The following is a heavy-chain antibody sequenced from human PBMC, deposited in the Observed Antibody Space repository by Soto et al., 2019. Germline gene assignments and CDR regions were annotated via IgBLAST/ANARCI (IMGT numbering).Heavy chain of an antibody. CDR1: GFTVSSKY. CDR3: ARADVLCDGGRCSGIPVDV. Sequence: EVQLVESGGGLVQPGGSLRLSCAASGFTVSSKYMTWVRQAPGKGLEWVSLIQSGGTTYYADSVKGRFTISRDTSENTQHLQMDSLRVEDTAVYYCARADVLCDGGRCSGIPVDVWGKGTTVTVSS. V-gene: IGHV3-66*01. J-gene: IGHJ6*04. D-gene: IGHD2-15*01. CDR2: IQSGGTT.